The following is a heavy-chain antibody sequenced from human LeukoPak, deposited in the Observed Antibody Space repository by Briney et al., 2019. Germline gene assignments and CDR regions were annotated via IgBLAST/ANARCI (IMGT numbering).Heavy chain of an antibody. V-gene: IGHV1-24*01. J-gene: IGHJ4*02. CDR1: GYTLTELS. Sequence: ASVKVSCKVSGYTLTELSMHWVRQAPGKGLEWMGGFDPEDGETIYTQKIQGRVTMTEDTSTDTAYMELSSLRSEDTAVYYCATNLWFGELLYRYWGQGTLVTVSS. D-gene: IGHD3-10*01. CDR2: FDPEDGET. CDR3: ATNLWFGELLYRY.